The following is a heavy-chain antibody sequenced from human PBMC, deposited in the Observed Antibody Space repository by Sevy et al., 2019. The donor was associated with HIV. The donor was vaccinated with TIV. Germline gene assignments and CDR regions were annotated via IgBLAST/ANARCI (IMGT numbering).Heavy chain of an antibody. Sequence: GGSLRLSCTASGFTLSSYWMHWVRQVPGKGLVWVSRINNDGTTIKYADSVKGRFTISRDNAKNTLYLQMNSLRAEDTAVYYCARRTAASSGYYYFDYWGRGILVTVSS. CDR1: GFTLSSYW. J-gene: IGHJ4*02. V-gene: IGHV3-74*03. CDR2: INNDGTTI. D-gene: IGHD3-22*01. CDR3: ARRTAASSGYYYFDY.